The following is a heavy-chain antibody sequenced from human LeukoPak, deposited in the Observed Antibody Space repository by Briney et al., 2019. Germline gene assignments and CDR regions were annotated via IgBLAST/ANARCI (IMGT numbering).Heavy chain of an antibody. D-gene: IGHD5-18*01. Sequence: GGSLRLSCAASGFTFSSYAMSWVRQAPGEGLEWVSAISGSGGSTYYADSVKGRFTISRDNSKNTLYLQMNSLRAEDTAVYYCAKDLGGYSYGYYFGYWGQGTLVTVSS. V-gene: IGHV3-23*01. CDR3: AKDLGGYSYGYYFGY. CDR1: GFTFSSYA. CDR2: ISGSGGST. J-gene: IGHJ4*02.